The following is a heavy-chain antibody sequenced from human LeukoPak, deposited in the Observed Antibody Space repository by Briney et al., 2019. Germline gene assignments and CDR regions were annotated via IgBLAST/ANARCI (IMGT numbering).Heavy chain of an antibody. J-gene: IGHJ3*02. CDR2: INHSGST. V-gene: IGHV4-34*01. Sequence: SETLSLTCAVYGGSFSGYYWSWIRQPPGKGLEWIGEINHSGSTNYNPSLKSRVTISVDTSKNQFSLKLSSVTAADTAVYYCARHSSILTGYYLDDAFDIWGQGTMVTVSS. CDR1: GGSFSGYY. D-gene: IGHD3-9*01. CDR3: ARHSSILTGYYLDDAFDI.